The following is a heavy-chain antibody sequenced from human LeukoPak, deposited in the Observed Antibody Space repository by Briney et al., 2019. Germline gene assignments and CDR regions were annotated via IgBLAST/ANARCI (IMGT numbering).Heavy chain of an antibody. CDR2: IYYSGST. V-gene: IGHV4-59*01. J-gene: IGHJ4*02. CDR1: GGSISSYY. CDR3: ARSPVRRPFDF. D-gene: IGHD3-10*01. Sequence: SETLSLTCTVSGGSISSYYWSWIRQPPGKGLEWIGYIYYSGSTNYNPSLKSRVTISVDTSKNQFSLKLSSVTAADTAVYYCARSPVRRPFDFWGQGTLVTVSS.